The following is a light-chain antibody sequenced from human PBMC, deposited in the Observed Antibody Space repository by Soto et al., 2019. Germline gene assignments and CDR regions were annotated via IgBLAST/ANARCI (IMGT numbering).Light chain of an antibody. Sequence: QSVLTQPASVSGSPGQSITISCTGTSSDVGGYNYVSWYQQHPGKAPKLMIYDVSNRPSWVSNRFSGSKSGNTASLTISGLQAEDEADYYGSSYTSSSTWVFGGGTKLTVL. CDR2: DVS. J-gene: IGLJ3*02. V-gene: IGLV2-14*01. CDR1: SSDVGGYNY. CDR3: SSYTSSSTWV.